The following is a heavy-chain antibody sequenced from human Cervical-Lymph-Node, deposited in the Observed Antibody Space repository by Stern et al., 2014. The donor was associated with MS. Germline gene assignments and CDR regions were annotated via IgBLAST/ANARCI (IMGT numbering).Heavy chain of an antibody. V-gene: IGHV3-21*01. Sequence: EVQLEESGGGLVKPGGSLRLSCAASGFTFNWHNMNWDRQAPGQGLDWVSSISRTVVYNYLVYSVKCRFTSTRDYARNSLYRQMNSLRAEDTAVYYCVRRGFKSGYELDFWGQGTLVTVSS. D-gene: IGHD2-2*01. CDR3: VRRGFKSGYELDF. CDR2: ISRTVVYN. J-gene: IGHJ4*02. CDR1: GFTFNWHN.